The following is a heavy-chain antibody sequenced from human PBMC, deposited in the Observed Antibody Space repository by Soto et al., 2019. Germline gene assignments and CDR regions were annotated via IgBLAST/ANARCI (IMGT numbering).Heavy chain of an antibody. Sequence: XSVKVSCKASVYSFTSYYMHWVRQAPGQGLEWVGIINPSGGSTSYAQKFQGRVTMTRDTSTSTVYMELSSLRSEDTAVYYCARDLNIYPFVVVTADTGDNWFDHWGQGTLVTVSS. D-gene: IGHD2-21*02. CDR3: ARDLNIYPFVVVTADTGDNWFDH. J-gene: IGHJ5*02. CDR2: INPSGGST. CDR1: VYSFTSYY. V-gene: IGHV1-46*01.